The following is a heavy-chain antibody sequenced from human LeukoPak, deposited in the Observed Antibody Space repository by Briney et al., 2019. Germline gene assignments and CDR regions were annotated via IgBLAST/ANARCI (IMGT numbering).Heavy chain of an antibody. D-gene: IGHD5-18*01. CDR1: GFTFSSYA. J-gene: IGHJ4*02. V-gene: IGHV3-30*04. CDR2: ISYDGSNK. CDR3: ARDPSAMVTVDY. Sequence: PGGSLRLSCAASGFTFSSYAMHWVRQAPGKGLEWVAVISYDGSNKYYADSVKGRFTISRDNSKNTLYLQMNSLRAEDTAVYYCARDPSAMVTVDYWGQGTLVTVSS.